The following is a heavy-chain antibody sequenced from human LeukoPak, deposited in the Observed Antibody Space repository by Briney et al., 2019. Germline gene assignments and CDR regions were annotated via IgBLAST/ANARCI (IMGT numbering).Heavy chain of an antibody. Sequence: GGSLRLSCAASGFTFTITWMSSVRQAPGEGLECQANIKQEGRAKYSVESVNGRFTISRDNAKNSLYQQMNSLRAEDTAVYYCARISSGWNFDYWGQGTLVTVSS. CDR1: GFTFTITW. J-gene: IGHJ4*02. D-gene: IGHD6-19*01. CDR3: ARISSGWNFDY. V-gene: IGHV3-7*03. CDR2: IKQEGRAK.